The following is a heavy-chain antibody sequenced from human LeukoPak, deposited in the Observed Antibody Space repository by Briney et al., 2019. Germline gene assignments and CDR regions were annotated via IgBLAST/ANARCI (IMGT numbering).Heavy chain of an antibody. D-gene: IGHD2-21*02. CDR1: GFTFSSYS. Sequence: SLRLSCAASGFTFSSYSMNWVRQAPGKGLEWVSYISSSSSTIYYADSVKGRFTISRDNAKNSLYLQMNSLRADDTAVYYCVRTAGRDGGPNWGQGNLVTVSS. CDR3: VRTAGRDGGPN. V-gene: IGHV3-48*01. J-gene: IGHJ4*02. CDR2: ISSSSSTI.